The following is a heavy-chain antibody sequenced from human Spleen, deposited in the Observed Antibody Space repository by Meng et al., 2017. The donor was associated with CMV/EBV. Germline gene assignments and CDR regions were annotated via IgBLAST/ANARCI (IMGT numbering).Heavy chain of an antibody. Sequence: QLQLQESGPGLVQPSEPLSLTCTVSGGSISVSSFYWGWIRQTPGKXLEWIGSVYYYGSTYYNPSLKSRVSISVDTSRNQFSLNLSSVTAADTAIYYCARHPLNWGQGTLVTVSS. J-gene: IGHJ4*02. V-gene: IGHV4-39*01. CDR3: ARHPLN. CDR1: GGSISVSSFY. CDR2: VYYYGST.